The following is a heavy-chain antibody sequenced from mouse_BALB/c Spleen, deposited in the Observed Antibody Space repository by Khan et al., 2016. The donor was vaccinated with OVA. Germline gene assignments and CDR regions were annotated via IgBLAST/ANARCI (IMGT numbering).Heavy chain of an antibody. J-gene: IGHJ4*01. Sequence: EVQLQESGPGLVKPSQSLSLTCTVSGYSITSEYAWNWIRQFPENKLEWMGYISYSGSTSSNPSLQSRISVTRDQSKNQFFLQLNSVTTEDTATYYGVRAVYYFYAYAMDYWGQGTSVTVSS. CDR3: VRAVYYFYAYAMDY. V-gene: IGHV3-2*02. CDR1: GYSITSEYA. CDR2: ISYSGST. D-gene: IGHD2-2*01.